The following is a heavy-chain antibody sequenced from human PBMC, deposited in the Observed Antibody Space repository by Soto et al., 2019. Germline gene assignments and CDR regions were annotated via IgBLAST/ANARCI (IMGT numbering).Heavy chain of an antibody. J-gene: IGHJ6*02. D-gene: IGHD3-22*01. V-gene: IGHV1-18*01. CDR3: ARDHSSGYYYYYYCMDV. CDR1: GYTFTNFG. Sequence: ASVKVSCKASGYTFTNFGISWVRQAPGQGLEWMGWISAYNGNTNYAQKLQGRVTMTTDTSTSTAYMELRSLRSDDTAVYYCARDHSSGYYYYYYCMDVWGQGTTVTVSS. CDR2: ISAYNGNT.